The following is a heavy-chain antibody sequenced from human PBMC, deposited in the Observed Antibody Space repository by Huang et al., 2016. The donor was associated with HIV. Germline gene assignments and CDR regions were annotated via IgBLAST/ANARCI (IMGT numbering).Heavy chain of an antibody. CDR1: GGTFSSYA. V-gene: IGHV1-69*01. J-gene: IGHJ2*01. CDR2: IIPIFGTT. CDR3: ARASGRIQLPGGYFDL. D-gene: IGHD1-1*01. Sequence: QVQLVQSAAEVKKPGSSVKVSCEASGGTFSSYANSWVRQAPGQGLEWMGGIIPIFGTTTYTQKFQGRVTITADESSSTAYMELRSLRSEDTAVYYCARASGRIQLPGGYFDLWGRGTLVTVSS.